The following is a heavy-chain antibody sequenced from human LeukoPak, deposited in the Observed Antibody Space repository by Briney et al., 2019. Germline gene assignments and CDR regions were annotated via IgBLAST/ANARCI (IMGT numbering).Heavy chain of an antibody. Sequence: ASVKVSCKVSGYTLTELSMHWVRQAPGKGLECLGWINPYNGKTIFGEKFQGRVTLTTDPSTRTVYMELTSLRSDDTAVYFCARDTPQHLKRFDYWGQGTLVTVSS. CDR1: GYTLTELS. D-gene: IGHD6-13*01. J-gene: IGHJ4*02. V-gene: IGHV1-24*01. CDR2: INPYNGKT. CDR3: ARDTPQHLKRFDY.